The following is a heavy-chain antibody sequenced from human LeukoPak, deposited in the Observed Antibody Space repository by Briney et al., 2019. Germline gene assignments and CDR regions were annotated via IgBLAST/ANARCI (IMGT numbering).Heavy chain of an antibody. Sequence: SETLSLTCTVSGGSISNYYWSWIRQPPGKGLEWIGYIHNSGGTSYNPSLKSRVTMSVDTSKNQFSLKLSSVTAADTAVYYCARKSTNPLDYWGQGTLVTVSS. V-gene: IGHV4-59*01. CDR1: GGSISNYY. CDR3: ARKSTNPLDY. CDR2: IHNSGGT. J-gene: IGHJ4*02.